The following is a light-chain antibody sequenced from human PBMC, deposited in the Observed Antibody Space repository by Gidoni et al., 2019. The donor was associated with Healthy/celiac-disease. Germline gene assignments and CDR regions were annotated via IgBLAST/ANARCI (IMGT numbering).Light chain of an antibody. CDR2: AAA. Sequence: DIQLTQSPSFLSASVGVRVTITCRASQGISSYLAWYQQKPGKAPKLLIYAAATWQSGVPSRFSGSGSGTEFTRTISSLQPEDFATYYCQQLNSYLGDFGQGTRLEIK. V-gene: IGKV1-9*01. CDR3: QQLNSYLGD. J-gene: IGKJ5*01. CDR1: QGISSY.